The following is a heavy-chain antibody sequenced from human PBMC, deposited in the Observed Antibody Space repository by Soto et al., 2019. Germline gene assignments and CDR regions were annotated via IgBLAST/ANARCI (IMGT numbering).Heavy chain of an antibody. CDR2: ISGSGGST. CDR3: AKDTGVAAAGKGPHYFDY. CDR1: GFTFSSYA. V-gene: IGHV3-23*01. D-gene: IGHD6-13*01. Sequence: GGSLRLSCAASGFTFSSYAMSWVRQAPGKGLEWVSAISGSGGSTYYADSVKGRFTISRDNSKNTLYLQMNSLRAEDTAVYYCAKDTGVAAAGKGPHYFDYWGQGTLVTVSS. J-gene: IGHJ4*02.